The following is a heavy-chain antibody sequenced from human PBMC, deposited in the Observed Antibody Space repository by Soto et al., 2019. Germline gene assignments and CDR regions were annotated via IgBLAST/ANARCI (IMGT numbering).Heavy chain of an antibody. CDR2: ISAYNCNT. J-gene: IGHJ6*02. D-gene: IGHD1-26*01. CDR3: ARVGATKTGMDV. V-gene: IGHV1-18*04. CDR1: CYTFTSYG. Sequence: GASVKVSCKASCYTFTSYGISWLRQAPGQVLEWMGWISAYNCNTNYAQKLQGRVTMTTDTSTSTAYMELRSLRSDDTAVYYCARVGATKTGMDVWGQGTTVTVSS.